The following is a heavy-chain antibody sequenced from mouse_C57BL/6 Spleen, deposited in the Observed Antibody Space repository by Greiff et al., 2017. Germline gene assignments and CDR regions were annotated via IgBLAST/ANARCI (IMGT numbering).Heavy chain of an antibody. V-gene: IGHV5-17*01. J-gene: IGHJ4*01. Sequence: DVQLVESGGGLVKPGGSLKLSCAASGFTFSDYGMHWVRQAPEKGLEWVAYISRGSSTTYYADTVKGRFTISRDNATNTLFLQITSLRSEDTAVYYCARRITKVVGGYAKWGWGQGTSVTVA. CDR1: GFTFSDYG. CDR2: ISRGSSTT. CDR3: ARRITKVVGGYAKWG. D-gene: IGHD1-1*01.